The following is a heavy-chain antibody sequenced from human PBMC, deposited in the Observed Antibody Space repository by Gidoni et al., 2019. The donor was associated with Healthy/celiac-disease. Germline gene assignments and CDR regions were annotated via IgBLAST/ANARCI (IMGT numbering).Heavy chain of an antibody. Sequence: EVQLVESGGGLVQPGRSLRLSCAASGFTFDDYAMHWVWQAPGKGLEWVSGISWNSGSIGYADSVKGRFTISRDNAKNSLYLQMNSLRAEDTALYYCAKSVAATQVRNWFDPWGQGTLVTVSS. D-gene: IGHD2-15*01. CDR3: AKSVAATQVRNWFDP. CDR2: ISWNSGSI. V-gene: IGHV3-9*01. CDR1: GFTFDDYA. J-gene: IGHJ5*02.